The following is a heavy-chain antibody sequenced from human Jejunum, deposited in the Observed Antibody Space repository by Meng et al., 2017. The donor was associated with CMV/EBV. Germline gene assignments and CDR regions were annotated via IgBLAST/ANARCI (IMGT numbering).Heavy chain of an antibody. Sequence: CALYGGSFSNYYWSWIRQPPGKGLEWIGEINHRGSTNYNPSLKSRVTISLDTSMNQFSLKLTSMTAADTSVYYCAREIIFGGSDADCWGQGTLVTVSS. CDR1: GGSFSNYY. D-gene: IGHD1-26*01. V-gene: IGHV4-34*01. CDR2: INHRGST. J-gene: IGHJ4*02. CDR3: AREIIFGGSDADC.